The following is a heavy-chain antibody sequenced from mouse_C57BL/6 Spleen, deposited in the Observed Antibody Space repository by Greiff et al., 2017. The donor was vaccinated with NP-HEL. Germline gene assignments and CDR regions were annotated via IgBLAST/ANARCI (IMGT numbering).Heavy chain of an antibody. D-gene: IGHD4-1*01. CDR2: IDPENGDT. Sequence: DVKLVESGAELVRPGASVKLSCTASGFNIKDDYMHWVKQRPEQGLEWIGWIDPENGDTEYASKFQGKATITADTSSNTAYLQLSSLTSEDTAVYYCTTTGTVYWGQGTTLTVSS. J-gene: IGHJ2*01. CDR3: TTTGTVY. CDR1: GFNIKDDY. V-gene: IGHV14-4*01.